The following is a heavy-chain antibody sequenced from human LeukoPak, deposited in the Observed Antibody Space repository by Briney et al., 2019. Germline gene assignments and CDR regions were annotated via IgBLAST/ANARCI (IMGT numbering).Heavy chain of an antibody. J-gene: IGHJ6*04. D-gene: IGHD3-22*01. V-gene: IGHV1-18*01. Sequence: ASVKVSCKASGYTFTSYGISWVRQAPGQGLEWMGWISAYNGNTNSAQKFQGRVTMTTDASTSTAYMELRSLRSDDTAGYYCAREMWLRRVDVWGKGTTVTVSS. CDR2: ISAYNGNT. CDR1: GYTFTSYG. CDR3: AREMWLRRVDV.